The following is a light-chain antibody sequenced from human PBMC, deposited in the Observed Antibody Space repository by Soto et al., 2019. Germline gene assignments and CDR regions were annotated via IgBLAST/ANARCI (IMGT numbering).Light chain of an antibody. V-gene: IGLV2-8*01. Sequence: QSALTQPPSASGSLGQSVTISCTGTSSDVGGYNFVSWYQQHPGKAPKLMIYEVTQRPSGVPDRFSGSKSGNTASLTVSGLQADDETYYYCTSYGGSNNLVFGGGTKLTVL. CDR1: SSDVGGYNF. CDR3: TSYGGSNNLV. CDR2: EVT. J-gene: IGLJ2*01.